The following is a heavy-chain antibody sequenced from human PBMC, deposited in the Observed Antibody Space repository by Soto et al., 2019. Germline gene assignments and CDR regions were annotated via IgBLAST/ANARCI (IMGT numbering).Heavy chain of an antibody. CDR3: ASASKYYYDSSGTLDY. Sequence: SETLSLTCAVYGGSFSGYYWSLIRQAQGKGLEWIGEIDHSGNINYNPSLKSRVTISVDTSKNQFSLTLSSVTAADTAVYYCASASKYYYDSSGTLDYWGQGTLVTVSS. V-gene: IGHV4-34*01. J-gene: IGHJ4*02. D-gene: IGHD3-22*01. CDR1: GGSFSGYY. CDR2: IDHSGNI.